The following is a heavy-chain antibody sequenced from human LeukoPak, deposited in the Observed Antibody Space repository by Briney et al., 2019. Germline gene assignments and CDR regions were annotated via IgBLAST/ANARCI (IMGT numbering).Heavy chain of an antibody. CDR2: IIPIFGTA. Sequence: GASVKVSCKASGGTFSSYAISWVRQAPGQGLEWMGGIIPIFGTANYAQKLQGRVTITADESTSTAYMELSSLRSEDTAVYYCARDRPPSGYYYGMDVWGKGTTVTVSS. CDR1: GGTFSSYA. J-gene: IGHJ6*04. D-gene: IGHD3-10*01. CDR3: ARDRPPSGYYYGMDV. V-gene: IGHV1-69*13.